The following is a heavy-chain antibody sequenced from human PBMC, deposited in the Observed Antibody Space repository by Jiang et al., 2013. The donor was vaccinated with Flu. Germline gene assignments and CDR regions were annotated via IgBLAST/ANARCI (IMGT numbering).Heavy chain of an antibody. CDR3: ARDYWPDHVVVVAASPNWFDP. CDR1: GYTFTSYG. Sequence: GAEVKKPGASVKVSCKASGYTFTSYGISWVRQAPGQGLEWMGWISAYNGNTNYAQKLQGRVTMTTDTSTSTAYMELRSLRSDDTAVYYCARDYWPDHVVVVAASPNWFDPWAREPWSPSPQ. V-gene: IGHV1-18*01. J-gene: IGHJ5*02. D-gene: IGHD2-15*01. CDR2: ISAYNGNT.